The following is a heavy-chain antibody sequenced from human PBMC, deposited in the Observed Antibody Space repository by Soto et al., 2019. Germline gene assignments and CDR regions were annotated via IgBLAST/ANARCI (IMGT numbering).Heavy chain of an antibody. Sequence: EVQLLESGGGLVQPGGSLTLSCAASGFTFNNYAMSWVRQAPGKGLEWVSGISASGSRTFYADSVKGRFTVSRDFSKNTLSLQMDSLRADDTAVYFCGKDPNGDYVGGFEFWGPGTMVTVSS. J-gene: IGHJ3*01. CDR2: ISASGSRT. V-gene: IGHV3-23*01. D-gene: IGHD4-17*01. CDR3: GKDPNGDYVGGFEF. CDR1: GFTFNNYA.